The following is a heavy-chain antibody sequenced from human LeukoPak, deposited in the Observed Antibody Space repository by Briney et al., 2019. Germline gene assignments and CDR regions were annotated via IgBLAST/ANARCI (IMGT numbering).Heavy chain of an antibody. V-gene: IGHV3-30-3*01. J-gene: IGHJ4*02. CDR3: ANRGSSQPTYYSDY. Sequence: GRSLRLSCAASGFTFSSYAMHWVRQAPGKGLEWVAVISYDGSNKYYADSVKGRFTISRDYSKNTHYLQMNSLRAEDTALYYCANRGSSQPTYYSDYWGQGTLVTVSS. D-gene: IGHD6-13*01. CDR1: GFTFSSYA. CDR2: ISYDGSNK.